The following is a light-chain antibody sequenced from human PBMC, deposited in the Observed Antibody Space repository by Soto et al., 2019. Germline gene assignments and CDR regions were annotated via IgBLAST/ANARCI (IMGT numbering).Light chain of an antibody. Sequence: EIVLTQSPVTLSVSPGERATLSCRTSQSISTTLAWYQQRPGQAPRLLIYGASTRATGVPARFSGSGSGTEFTHTIDRLQSEDFAVYYCQQYNSWVTFGGGTKVDI. CDR2: GAS. CDR1: QSISTT. V-gene: IGKV3-15*01. J-gene: IGKJ4*01. CDR3: QQYNSWVT.